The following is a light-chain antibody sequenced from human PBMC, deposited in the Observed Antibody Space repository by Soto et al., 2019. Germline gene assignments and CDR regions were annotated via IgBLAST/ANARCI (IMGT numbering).Light chain of an antibody. Sequence: KFMLTQPHSVSESPGKTVTISCTRSSGSIASNYVQWYQQRPGSVPTTVIYEGNQRPSGVPDRFSGSTDGSSNSASLTISGLQTEDEADYYCQSYDSSTVVFGGGTKVTVL. CDR2: EGN. J-gene: IGLJ2*01. CDR3: QSYDSSTVV. V-gene: IGLV6-57*04. CDR1: SGSIASNY.